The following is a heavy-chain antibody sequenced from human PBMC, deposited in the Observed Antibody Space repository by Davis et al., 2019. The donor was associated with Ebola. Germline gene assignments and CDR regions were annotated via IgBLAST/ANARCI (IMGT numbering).Heavy chain of an antibody. D-gene: IGHD6-19*01. Sequence: GESLKISCAASGFTFSSYAMPWVRHAPGKGLEWVAVISYDGNNKYYADSVKGRFTISRDNSKNTLYLQMNSLRAEDTAVYYCGRGGIAVEYRYYFDYWGQGTLVTVSS. CDR2: ISYDGNNK. V-gene: IGHV3-30-3*01. CDR1: GFTFSSYA. CDR3: GRGGIAVEYRYYFDY. J-gene: IGHJ4*02.